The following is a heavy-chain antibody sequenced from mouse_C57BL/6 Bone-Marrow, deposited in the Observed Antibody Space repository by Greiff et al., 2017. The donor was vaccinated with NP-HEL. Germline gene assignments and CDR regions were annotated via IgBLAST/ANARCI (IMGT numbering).Heavy chain of an antibody. CDR2: IYPGSGNT. D-gene: IGHD4-1*01. J-gene: IGHJ2*01. Sequence: VQLQQSGAELVRPGASVKLSCKASGYTFTDYYINWVKQRPGQGLEWIARIYPGSGNTYYNEKFKGKATLTAEKSSSTAYMQLSSLTSEDSAVYFCARSTGTCIDYWGQGTTLTVSS. CDR1: GYTFTDYY. CDR3: ARSTGTCIDY. V-gene: IGHV1-76*01.